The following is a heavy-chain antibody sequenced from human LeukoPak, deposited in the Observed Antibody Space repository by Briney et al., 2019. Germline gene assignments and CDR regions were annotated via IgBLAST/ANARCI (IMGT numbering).Heavy chain of an antibody. D-gene: IGHD2-15*01. CDR1: GFTFSSYS. Sequence: GGSLRLSCAASGFTFSSYSMNWVRQAPGKGLEWVSSVSSSSNDIYYGDSVKGRFTISRDNAKNSLSLQMNSLRAADTAVYYCARWDCSGGSCSTPLDYWGQGTLVTVSS. CDR3: ARWDCSGGSCSTPLDY. V-gene: IGHV3-21*01. J-gene: IGHJ4*02. CDR2: VSSSSNDI.